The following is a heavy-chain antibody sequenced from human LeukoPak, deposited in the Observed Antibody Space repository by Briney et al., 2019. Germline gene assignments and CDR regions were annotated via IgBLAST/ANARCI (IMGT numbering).Heavy chain of an antibody. J-gene: IGHJ4*02. CDR2: INQDGSEE. V-gene: IGHV3-7*01. CDR3: VRDGGVSGYDLLDY. Sequence: GGSLRLSCAASGFTFSNYWMTWVRQAPGKGLERVAHINQDGSEEHYMDSAKARFTISRDNAKNSLSLQMNSLRAEDTAVYYCVRDGGVSGYDLLDYWGQGTLVTVSS. CDR1: GFTFSNYW. D-gene: IGHD5-12*01.